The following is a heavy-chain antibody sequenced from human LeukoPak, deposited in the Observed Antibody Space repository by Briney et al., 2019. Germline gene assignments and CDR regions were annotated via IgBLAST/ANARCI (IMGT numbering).Heavy chain of an antibody. J-gene: IGHJ4*02. Sequence: GGSLRLSCAVSGFTFSGFSMSWVRQAPGKGLEWVAKMNEYGSEIFYVDSVKGRFTISRDNAKNSLYLQMNRLRAEDTAVYYCARPRGCGSSRCNNFDYWGQGTLVTVFS. CDR1: GFTFSGFS. D-gene: IGHD2-2*01. V-gene: IGHV3-7*01. CDR3: ARPRGCGSSRCNNFDY. CDR2: MNEYGSEI.